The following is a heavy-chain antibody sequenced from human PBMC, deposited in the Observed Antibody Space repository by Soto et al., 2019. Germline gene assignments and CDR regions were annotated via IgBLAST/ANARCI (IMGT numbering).Heavy chain of an antibody. Sequence: EVQLVESGGGLVQPGGSLRLSCAASGFTFTNYWMHWVRQAPGKGLVWVSRIDSDGSSTVYVDSVKGRFTIARDNTKNTLYLHKNSLRTEGTALYDWTRSTTGYSYADTWGQGTLVTVSS. J-gene: IGHJ5*02. CDR3: TRSTTGYSYADT. V-gene: IGHV3-74*01. CDR2: IDSDGSST. CDR1: GFTFTNYW. D-gene: IGHD3-16*01.